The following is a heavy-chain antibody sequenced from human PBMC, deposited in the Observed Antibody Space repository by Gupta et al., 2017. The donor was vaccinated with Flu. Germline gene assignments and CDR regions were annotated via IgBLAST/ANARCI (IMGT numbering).Heavy chain of an antibody. CDR2: ISSNGGST. CDR1: GFTFSSYA. V-gene: IGHV3-64D*06. CDR3: VKPLKYTAMGPHYGY. D-gene: IGHD5-18*01. J-gene: IGHJ4*02. Sequence: EVQLVESGGGLVQPGGSLRLSCSASGFTFSSYAMHWVRQAPGKGLEYVSAISSNGGSTYYADSVKGRFTISRDNSKNTLYLQMSSLRAEDTAVYDCVKPLKYTAMGPHYGYWGQGTRVTVSA.